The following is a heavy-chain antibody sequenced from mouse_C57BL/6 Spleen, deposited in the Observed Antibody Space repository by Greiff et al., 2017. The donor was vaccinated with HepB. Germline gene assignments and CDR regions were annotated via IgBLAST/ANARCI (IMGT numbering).Heavy chain of an antibody. CDR1: GYTFTSYW. V-gene: IGHV1-64*01. D-gene: IGHD4-1*01. CDR2: IHPNSGST. CDR3: ARRANWGDPFDY. J-gene: IGHJ2*01. Sequence: QVQLQQPGAELVKPGASVKLSCKASGYTFTSYWMHWVKQRPGQGLEWIGMIHPNSGSTNYNEKFKSKATLTVDKSSSTAYMQLSSLTSEDSAVYYCARRANWGDPFDYWGQGTTLKVSS.